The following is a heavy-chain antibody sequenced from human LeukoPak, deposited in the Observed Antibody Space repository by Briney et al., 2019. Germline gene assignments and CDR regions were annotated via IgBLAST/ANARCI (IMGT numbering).Heavy chain of an antibody. D-gene: IGHD3-9*01. J-gene: IGHJ4*02. V-gene: IGHV4-34*01. CDR2: INQRGRA. CDR1: GGSFSGYD. CDR3: ARKALTGYDS. Sequence: PSETLTLTCAVYGGSFSGYDWSWIRQPPGKGLEWIGEINQRGRANYNPSLKSRVIISVDRSKNQFSLKLSSVTAADAAVYYCARKALTGYDSWGEGTLVTASS.